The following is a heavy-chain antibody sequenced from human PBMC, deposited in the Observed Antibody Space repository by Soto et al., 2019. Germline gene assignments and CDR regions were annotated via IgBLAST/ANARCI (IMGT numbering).Heavy chain of an antibody. CDR3: AREIATTGEYYFDY. CDR2: INRDGSSI. CDR1: GFTFSSYW. V-gene: IGHV3-74*01. J-gene: IGHJ4*02. Sequence: PGGSLRLSCAASGFTFSSYWMHWVRQAPGKGLAWVSRINRDGSSINYADSARGRVTISRDNAKNTLYLQVNGLRAEDTAVYYCAREIATTGEYYFDYWGQGILVTVSS. D-gene: IGHD6-13*01.